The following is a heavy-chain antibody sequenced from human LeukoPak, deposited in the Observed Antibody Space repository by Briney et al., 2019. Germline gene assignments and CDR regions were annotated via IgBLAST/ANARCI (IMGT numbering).Heavy chain of an antibody. CDR1: GFKVISKY. CDR2: IYTGGST. CDR3: AIIHSYGHA. D-gene: IGHD3-10*01. Sequence: PGGSMTLSSPASGFKVISKYMSWVRQAPGRGLEWVSVIYTGGSTYYAASVKGRFTISRDRTKNMLYLQMNNLRAEYTATYYCAIIHSYGHAWGQGPLVTVSS. J-gene: IGHJ5*02. V-gene: IGHV3-66*01.